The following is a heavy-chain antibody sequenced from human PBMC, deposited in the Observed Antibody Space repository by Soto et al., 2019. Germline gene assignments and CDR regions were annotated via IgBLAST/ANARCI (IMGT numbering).Heavy chain of an antibody. V-gene: IGHV4-39*01. CDR2: IYYSGNT. CDR3: TRQDGFIIC. D-gene: IGHD5-12*01. Sequence: SETLSLTCTVSGASIASSSYYWGWIRQPPGKGLEWIGRIYYSGNTYYNPSLKSRVTISVDTSKNQFSLKLNSVTAADTAVYYCTRQDGFIICWGQGTLVTVSS. J-gene: IGHJ4*02. CDR1: GASIASSSYY.